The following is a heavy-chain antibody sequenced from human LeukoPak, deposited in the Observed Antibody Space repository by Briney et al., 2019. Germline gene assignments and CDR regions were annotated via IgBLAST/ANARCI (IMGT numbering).Heavy chain of an antibody. CDR1: GSSISSYY. V-gene: IGHV4-59*12. CDR2: IYYSGNT. Sequence: SETLSLTCTVSGSSISSYYWCWIRQPPGEGLEWIGYIYYSGNTYYNPSLKSRVTISVDTSKNQLSLKLSSVTAADTAVYYCARGKRDGNNYYWGQGTLVTVSS. D-gene: IGHD5-24*01. J-gene: IGHJ4*02. CDR3: ARGKRDGNNYY.